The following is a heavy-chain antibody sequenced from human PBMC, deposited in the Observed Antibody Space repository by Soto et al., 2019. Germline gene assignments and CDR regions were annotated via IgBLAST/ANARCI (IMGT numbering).Heavy chain of an antibody. D-gene: IGHD2-8*01. Sequence: ASVKVSCKASGYTFTSYDINWVRQATGQGLEWMGWMNPNSGNTGYAQKFQGRVTMTRNTSISTAYMELSSLRSEDTAVYYCARASDSSPCPNGVCSFHHWGQGTLVTVS. V-gene: IGHV1-8*01. CDR1: GYTFTSYD. CDR2: MNPNSGNT. CDR3: ARASDSSPCPNGVCSFHH. J-gene: IGHJ4*02.